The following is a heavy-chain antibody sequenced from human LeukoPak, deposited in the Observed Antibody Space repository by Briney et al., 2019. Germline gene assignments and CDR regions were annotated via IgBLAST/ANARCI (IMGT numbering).Heavy chain of an antibody. CDR2: IYYSGST. D-gene: IGHD5-18*01. CDR1: GGSISSSSYY. Sequence: KPSETLSLTCTVSGGSISSSSYYWGWIRQPPGKGLEWIGSIYYSGSTYYNPSLKSRVTISVDTSKNQFSLKLSSVTAADTAVYYCASHRGYSYGYNYWEQGTLVTVSS. V-gene: IGHV4-39*01. CDR3: ASHRGYSYGYNY. J-gene: IGHJ4*02.